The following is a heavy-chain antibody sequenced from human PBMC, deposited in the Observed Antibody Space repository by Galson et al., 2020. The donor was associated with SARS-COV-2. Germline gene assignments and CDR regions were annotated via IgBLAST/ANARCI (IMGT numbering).Heavy chain of an antibody. CDR1: GFTFSNAW. Sequence: GESLKISCAASGFTFSNAWMSWVRQAPGKGLEWVGRIKSKTDGGTTDYAAPVKGRFTISRDDSKNTLYLQMNSLKTEDTAVYYCTTYSYGSLYYYYGMDVGGQGTTVTVSS. CDR3: TTYSYGSLYYYYGMDV. V-gene: IGHV3-15*01. CDR2: IKSKTDGGTT. D-gene: IGHD5-18*01. J-gene: IGHJ6*02.